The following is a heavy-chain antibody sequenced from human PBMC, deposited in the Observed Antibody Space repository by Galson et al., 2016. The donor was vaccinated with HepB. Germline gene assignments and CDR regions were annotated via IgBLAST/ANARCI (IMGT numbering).Heavy chain of an antibody. V-gene: IGHV6-1*01. CDR1: GDSVYNNGAA. D-gene: IGHD1-26*01. CDR3: STGNYNYGMDV. CDR2: TFYRSTWEN. J-gene: IGHJ6*02. Sequence: CAISGDSVYNNGAAWVWIRQSPSRGLEWLGRTFYRSTWENHYAGSVINRITISPDTSRNQFSLHLHSLTPEDTAVYYCSTGNYNYGMDVWGQGTTVTVSS.